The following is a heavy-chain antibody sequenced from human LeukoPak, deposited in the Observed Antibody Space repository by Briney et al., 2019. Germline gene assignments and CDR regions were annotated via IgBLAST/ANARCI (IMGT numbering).Heavy chain of an antibody. Sequence: GGSVKASSKASGYTSSSYGISRGRHAPGQGLEWMGWISDYDGNTDYAQNLQGRVPMNTDTSTSTAYRELRSVRSDDTAVYYYARAVLGYSYAYLPYWGQGTMVTVSS. CDR2: ISDYDGNT. J-gene: IGHJ4*02. CDR3: ARAVLGYSYAYLPY. V-gene: IGHV1-18*01. CDR1: GYTSSSYG. D-gene: IGHD5-18*01.